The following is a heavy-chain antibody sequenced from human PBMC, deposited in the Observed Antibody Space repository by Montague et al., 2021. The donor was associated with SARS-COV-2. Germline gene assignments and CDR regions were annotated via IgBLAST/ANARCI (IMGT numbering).Heavy chain of an antibody. CDR1: GGSIRSGGYY. CDR2: IYTSGST. V-gene: IGHV4-61*02. J-gene: IGHJ4*02. Sequence: TLSHTCTVSGGSIRSGGYYWSWIRQPAGKGLEWIGRIYTSGSTNYNPSLKSRVIISVDTSKNQFSLKLNSVTAADTAVYYCARDLVGQHRGGGFDYWGQGTLVTVSS. CDR3: ARDLVGQHRGGGFDY. D-gene: IGHD6-13*01.